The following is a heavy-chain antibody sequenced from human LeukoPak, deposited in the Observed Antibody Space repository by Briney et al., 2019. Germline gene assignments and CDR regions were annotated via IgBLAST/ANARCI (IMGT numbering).Heavy chain of an antibody. V-gene: IGHV1-69*06. CDR3: ARDSLPPAYCGGDCPMFDY. D-gene: IGHD2-21*02. CDR2: IIPIFGTA. Sequence: SVKVSCKASGGTFSSYAISWLRQAPGQGLEWMGGIIPIFGTANYAQKFQGRVTITADKSTSTAYMELSSLRSEDTAVYYCARDSLPPAYCGGDCPMFDYWGQGTLVTVSS. J-gene: IGHJ4*02. CDR1: GGTFSSYA.